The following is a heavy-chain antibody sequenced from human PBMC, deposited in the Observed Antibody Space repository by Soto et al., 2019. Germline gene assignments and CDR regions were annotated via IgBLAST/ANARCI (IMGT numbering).Heavy chain of an antibody. CDR3: ARQYSSSSYYYYGMDV. V-gene: IGHV3-33*01. Sequence: GGSLRLSCAASGFTFSSYGMHWVHQAPGKGLEWVAVIWYDGSNKYYADSVKGRFTISRDNSKNTLYLQMNSLRAEDTAVYYCARQYSSSSYYYYGMDVWGQGTTVTVSS. J-gene: IGHJ6*02. D-gene: IGHD6-6*01. CDR2: IWYDGSNK. CDR1: GFTFSSYG.